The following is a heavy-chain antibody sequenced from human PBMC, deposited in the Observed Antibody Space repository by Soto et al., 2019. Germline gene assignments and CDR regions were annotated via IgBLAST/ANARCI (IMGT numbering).Heavy chain of an antibody. Sequence: GGSLRLSCAASGFTFSSYGMHWVRQAPGKGLEWVAVIWYDGSNKYYADSVKGRFTISRDNSKNTLYLQMNSLRAEDTAVYYCARWGGADRGLYYYYGMDVWGQGTTVTVSS. CDR1: GFTFSSYG. CDR3: ARWGGADRGLYYYYGMDV. V-gene: IGHV3-33*01. D-gene: IGHD3-10*01. CDR2: IWYDGSNK. J-gene: IGHJ6*02.